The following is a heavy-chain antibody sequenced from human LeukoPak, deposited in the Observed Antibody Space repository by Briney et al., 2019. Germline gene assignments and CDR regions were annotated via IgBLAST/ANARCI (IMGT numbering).Heavy chain of an antibody. CDR2: ISYDGGNK. J-gene: IGHJ3*02. Sequence: TGGSLRLSCAASGFTFSDYYMSWIRQAPGKGLEWVTLISYDGGNKYYGDSVKGRFTISRDNSKKTLFLQMTSLRVEDTAVYYCAGTYFSQDAFDIWGQGTMVTVSS. V-gene: IGHV3-30*03. D-gene: IGHD1-26*01. CDR3: AGTYFSQDAFDI. CDR1: GFTFSDYY.